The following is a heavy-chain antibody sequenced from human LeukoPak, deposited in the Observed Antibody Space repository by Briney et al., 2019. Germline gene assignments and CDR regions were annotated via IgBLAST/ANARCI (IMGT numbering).Heavy chain of an antibody. V-gene: IGHV4-61*08. CDR3: ARDLVDYDFWSGYPL. Sequence: SETLSLTCTVSGGSISSGGYYWSWIRQPPGKGLEWIGYIYHSGSTNYNPSLKSRVTISVDTSKNQFSLKLSSVTAADTAVYYCARDLVDYDFWSGYPLWGQGTLVTVSS. CDR1: GGSISSGGYY. CDR2: IYHSGST. D-gene: IGHD3-3*01. J-gene: IGHJ4*02.